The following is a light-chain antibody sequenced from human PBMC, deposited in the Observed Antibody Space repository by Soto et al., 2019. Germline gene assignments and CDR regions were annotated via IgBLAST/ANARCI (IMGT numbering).Light chain of an antibody. CDR2: EVT. Sequence: QSALTQPASVSGSPGQSITIPCTGTSGDVGGYNLVSWYQQHPGKAPKLMIYEVTERPTGVSNRFSGSKSCNTASLTISGLQPDDEAYYYCCSYAGNSEVFGTGTKLTVL. CDR1: SGDVGGYNL. CDR3: CSYAGNSEV. V-gene: IGLV2-23*02. J-gene: IGLJ1*01.